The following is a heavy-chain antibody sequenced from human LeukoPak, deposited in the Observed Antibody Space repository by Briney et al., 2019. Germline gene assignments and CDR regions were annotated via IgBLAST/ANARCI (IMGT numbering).Heavy chain of an antibody. V-gene: IGHV3-30*18. CDR2: ISYDGSNK. CDR3: AKAPPPRSKYSWGLHYFDY. Sequence: GRSLRLSCAASGFTFSSYGMHWVRQAPGKGLEWVAVISYDGSNKYYADSVKGRFTISRDNSKNTLYLQMNSLRAEDTAVYYCAKAPPPRSKYSWGLHYFDYWGQGTLVTVSS. CDR1: GFTFSSYG. D-gene: IGHD5-18*01. J-gene: IGHJ4*02.